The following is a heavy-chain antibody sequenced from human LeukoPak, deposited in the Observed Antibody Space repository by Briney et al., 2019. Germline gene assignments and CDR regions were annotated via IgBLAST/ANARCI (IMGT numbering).Heavy chain of an antibody. CDR3: AKITGVYSSSWGQFDY. CDR1: GFTFSSYA. CDR2: IIGSGGST. D-gene: IGHD6-13*01. J-gene: IGHJ4*02. V-gene: IGHV3-23*01. Sequence: GGSLRLSCAASGFTFSSYAMNWVRQAPGKRLEWVSSIIGSGGSTYYADSVKGRFTFSRDNSKNTLYLQMNSLRAEDTAVYYCAKITGVYSSSWGQFDYWGQGTLVTVSS.